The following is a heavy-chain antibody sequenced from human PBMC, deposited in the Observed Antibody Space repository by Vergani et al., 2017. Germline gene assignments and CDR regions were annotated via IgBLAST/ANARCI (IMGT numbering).Heavy chain of an antibody. CDR2: IHHSGDT. J-gene: IGHJ6*02. CDR3: ARPRGSGGFFPSSYFYGIDV. D-gene: IGHD3-10*01. Sequence: QVQLQESGPGLVKPSETLTLTCDVSDSSIMTNPYWGWFRQSPGKRLEWIGCIHHSGDTHYNSSLKSRVSISIVSSSKFSLSLTSVTAADTAIYCCARPRGSGGFFPSSYFYGIDVWGHGTTVTVSS. CDR1: DSSIMTNPY. V-gene: IGHV4-38-2*01.